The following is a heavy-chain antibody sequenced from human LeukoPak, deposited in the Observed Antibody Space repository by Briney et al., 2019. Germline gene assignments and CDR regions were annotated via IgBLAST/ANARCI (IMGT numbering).Heavy chain of an antibody. V-gene: IGHV4-4*07. D-gene: IGHD1-26*01. CDR2: IYTTGIT. CDR1: GGSIRSYY. J-gene: IGHJ4*02. Sequence: SETLSLTCTVSGGSIRSYYWNWIRQPAGKGLEWIGRIYTTGITNYNPSLKSRVTMSVDTSKNDFSLKLSSVTAADTAVYYCARGQYSGSCFDNWGQGSLVTVSS. CDR3: ARGQYSGSCFDN.